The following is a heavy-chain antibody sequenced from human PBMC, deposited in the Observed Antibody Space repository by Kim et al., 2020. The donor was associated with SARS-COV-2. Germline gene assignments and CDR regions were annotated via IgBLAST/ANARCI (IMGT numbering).Heavy chain of an antibody. J-gene: IGHJ3*02. V-gene: IGHV3-9*01. D-gene: IGHD6-13*01. Sequence: ASVMGRFTISRANAKNSLYLQMNSLRAEDTALYYCAKAFIAAAGTFAFDIWGQGTMVTVSS. CDR3: AKAFIAAAGTFAFDI.